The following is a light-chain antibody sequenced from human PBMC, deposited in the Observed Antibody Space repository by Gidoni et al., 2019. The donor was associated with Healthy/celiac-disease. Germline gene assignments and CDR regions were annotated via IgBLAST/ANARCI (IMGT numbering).Light chain of an antibody. CDR1: QSNSSW. CDR2: DSS. CDR3: QQYNSYSPYT. Sequence: DIQMTQSPSTLSASVGDRVTITCRASQSNSSWLAWYQQEPGKAPKLLIYDSSSLESGVPSRFSGSGSGTEFSLTISSLQPDDFATYYCQQYNSYSPYTFXQXTKLEIK. J-gene: IGKJ2*01. V-gene: IGKV1-5*01.